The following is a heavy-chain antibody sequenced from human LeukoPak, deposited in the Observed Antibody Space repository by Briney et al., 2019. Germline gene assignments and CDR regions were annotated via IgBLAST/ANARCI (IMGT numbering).Heavy chain of an antibody. CDR2: IKQDGSEK. J-gene: IGHJ4*02. V-gene: IGHV3-7*01. CDR1: GFTFSGYY. Sequence: PGGSLRLSCAASGFTFSGYYMSWIRQAPGKGLEWVANIKQDGSEKYYVDSVKGRFTISRDNAKNSLYLQMNSLRAEDTAVYYCARAAVTLRGSPSDFDYWGQGTLVTVSS. CDR3: ARAAVTLRGSPSDFDY.